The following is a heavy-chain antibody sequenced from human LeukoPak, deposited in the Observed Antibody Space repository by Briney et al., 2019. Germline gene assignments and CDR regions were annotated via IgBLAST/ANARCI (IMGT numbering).Heavy chain of an antibody. D-gene: IGHD1-26*01. CDR3: AAKGNGYSGSYVFAH. CDR2: LYSSGGT. V-gene: IGHV3-66*01. J-gene: IGHJ4*02. CDR1: GFTVSVNY. Sequence: AGESLRLSCAASGFTVSVNYMSWVRQAPGKGLEWVSVLYSSGGTNYADSVKGRFTISRDNSENTLDLQMNSLRAEDTAVYYCAAKGNGYSGSYVFAHWGQGTLVTVSS.